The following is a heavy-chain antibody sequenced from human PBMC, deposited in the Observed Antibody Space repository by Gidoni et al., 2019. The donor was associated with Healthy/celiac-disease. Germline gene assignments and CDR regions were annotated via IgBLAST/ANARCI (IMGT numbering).Heavy chain of an antibody. V-gene: IGHV2-5*02. CDR1: VFSLSTIGVG. Sequence: HITLKESGPTLVKPTQTLTLTCTFSVFSLSTIGVGVGWIRQPPGKALEWLALIYWDGDKRYSPSLKSRLTITKDTSKNQVVLTMTNMDPVDTATYYCARGYCSSTSCLIYYFDYWGQGTLVTVSS. CDR3: ARGYCSSTSCLIYYFDY. D-gene: IGHD2-2*01. CDR2: IYWDGDK. J-gene: IGHJ4*02.